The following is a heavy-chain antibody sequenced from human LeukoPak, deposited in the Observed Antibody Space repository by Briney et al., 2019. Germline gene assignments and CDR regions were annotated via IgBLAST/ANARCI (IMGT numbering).Heavy chain of an antibody. V-gene: IGHV4-4*07. CDR2: IYTSGST. Sequence: SETLSLTCTVSGGSISSYYWSWIRQPAGKGLEWIGRIYTSGSTNYNPSLKSRVTMSVDTSKNQFSLKLSSVTAADTAVYYCAKDLVTYSSSWYFVPFDYWGQGTLVTVSS. CDR3: AKDLVTYSSSWYFVPFDY. J-gene: IGHJ4*02. D-gene: IGHD6-13*01. CDR1: GGSISSYY.